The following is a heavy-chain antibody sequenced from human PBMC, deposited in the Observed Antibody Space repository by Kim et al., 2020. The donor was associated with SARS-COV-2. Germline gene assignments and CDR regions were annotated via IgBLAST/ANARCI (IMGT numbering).Heavy chain of an antibody. CDR1: GFMLSSYW. D-gene: IGHD2-2*01. J-gene: IGHJ5*02. CDR2: LNTDGSST. Sequence: GGSLRLSCAASGFMLSSYWMHWVRQAPGKGLEWVSRLNTDGSSTTYADAVEGRFTISRDNARKTVFLQMNNLRPDDTAVYYCSRARCAMKSCYPDLWG. V-gene: IGHV3-74*03. CDR3: SRARCAMKSCYPDL.